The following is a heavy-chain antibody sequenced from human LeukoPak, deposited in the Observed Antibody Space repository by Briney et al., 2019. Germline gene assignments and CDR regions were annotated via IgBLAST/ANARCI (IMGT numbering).Heavy chain of an antibody. CDR3: TRRGPYCSRTSCYSYYYYMDV. CDR1: GFTFSGSA. J-gene: IGHJ6*03. V-gene: IGHV3-73*01. Sequence: PGGSLRLSXAASGFTFSGSAMHWVRQASGKGLEWVGRIRSKANSYATAYAASVKGRFTISRDDSKNTAYLQMNSLKTEDTAVYYCTRRGPYCSRTSCYSYYYYMDVWGKGTTVTVSS. CDR2: IRSKANSYAT. D-gene: IGHD2-2*01.